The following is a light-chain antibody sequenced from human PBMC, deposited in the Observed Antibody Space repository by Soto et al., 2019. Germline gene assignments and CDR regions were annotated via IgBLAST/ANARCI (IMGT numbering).Light chain of an antibody. CDR3: QQRSNWPPYT. J-gene: IGKJ2*01. V-gene: IGKV3-11*01. Sequence: EIVLTQSPATLSLSPGERATLSCRASQSVSSYLAWYQQKPGQAPRLLIYDASNRDTGIPARFSGSGSGTDFTLAISSLEPEDVAVDYCQQRSNWPPYTFGQGTKLEIK. CDR1: QSVSSY. CDR2: DAS.